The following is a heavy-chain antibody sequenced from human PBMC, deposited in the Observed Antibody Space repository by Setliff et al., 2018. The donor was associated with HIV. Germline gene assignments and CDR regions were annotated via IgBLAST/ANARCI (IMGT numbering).Heavy chain of an antibody. CDR3: ARLGRAIDDGGSSLRLDF. Sequence: SETQSLTCVVSDDSFSNYDWTWIRQSPGKALEWIGYISSSGTATYNPSLRSRVTISIETSNTRFSLWLRSATAADTATYFCARLGRAIDDGGSSLRLDFWGQGMLVTVTS. CDR2: ISSSGTA. V-gene: IGHV4-4*09. CDR1: DDSFSNYD. D-gene: IGHD2-21*01. J-gene: IGHJ4*02.